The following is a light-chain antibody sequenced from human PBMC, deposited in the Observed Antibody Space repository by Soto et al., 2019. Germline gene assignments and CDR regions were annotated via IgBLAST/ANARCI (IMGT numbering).Light chain of an antibody. CDR2: AAS. V-gene: IGKV1-39*01. J-gene: IGKJ2*01. CDR3: QQSYLTPRT. CDR1: QRISSS. Sequence: IQMTQSPSSLSASVGDRVTITCRASQRISSSLTWYQHKVGRAPKLLIYAASSLQTRVPSRFSGSGSGTYFTLNISSVQPEDFATYYYQQSYLTPRTFGQGTKLEIK.